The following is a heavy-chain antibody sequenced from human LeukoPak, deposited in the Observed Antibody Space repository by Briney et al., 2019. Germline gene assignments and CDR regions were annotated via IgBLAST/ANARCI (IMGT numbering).Heavy chain of an antibody. J-gene: IGHJ4*02. V-gene: IGHV3-49*04. CDR1: GFTFGDYA. D-gene: IGHD3-22*01. CDR3: TRCYYDSSGYYVFDY. Sequence: GWSPRLSCTASGFTFGDYAMSWVRQASGKGLEWDSFIRSKAKGGRTENDASVQGRFTISRDDIKSIAYLQMNSLKTEDTAVYYCTRCYYDSSGYYVFDYWGRGTLVTVCS. CDR2: IRSKAKGGRT.